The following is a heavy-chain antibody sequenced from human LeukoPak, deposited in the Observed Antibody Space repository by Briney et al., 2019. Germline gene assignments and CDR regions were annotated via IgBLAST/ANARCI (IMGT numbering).Heavy chain of an antibody. J-gene: IGHJ4*02. Sequence: PSQTLSLTCTVSGGSISSGSYYWSWIRQPAGKGLEWIGRIYTSGSTNYNPSLKSRVTMSVDTSKNQFSLKLSSVTAADTAVYYCAREYTGIAEYYFDYWGQGTLVTVSS. CDR1: GGSISSGSYY. D-gene: IGHD6-13*01. CDR3: AREYTGIAEYYFDY. V-gene: IGHV4-61*02. CDR2: IYTSGST.